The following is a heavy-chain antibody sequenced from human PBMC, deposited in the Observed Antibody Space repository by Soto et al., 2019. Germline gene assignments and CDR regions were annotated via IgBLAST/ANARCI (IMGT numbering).Heavy chain of an antibody. D-gene: IGHD1-26*01. V-gene: IGHV3-30*03. CDR2: ISYDGSNK. CDR3: ARYSGKYQGPIDY. Sequence: PGGSLSLSCASSGCTFSHHGGRWVSQAPGKGLEWLAVISYDGSNKHYADSVKGRFTVSRDNSKNTLYLQMNSLRAEDTAVYFCARYSGKYQGPIDYWGQGTLVTVSS. CDR1: GCTFSHHG. J-gene: IGHJ4*02.